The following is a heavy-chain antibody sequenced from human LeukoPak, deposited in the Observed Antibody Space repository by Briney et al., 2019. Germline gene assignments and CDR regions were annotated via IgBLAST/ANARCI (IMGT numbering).Heavy chain of an antibody. J-gene: IGHJ4*02. D-gene: IGHD1-26*01. CDR1: GDSVSTNSAA. CDR2: TYYRSKWYN. Sequence: SQTLSLTCAISGDSVSTNSAAWNWIRQSPSRGLEWLGRTYYRSKWYNDYAVSVKSRLTINADTPKNHFSLQLSSVTPEDTAVYYCARATERYFDYWGQGTLVTVSS. CDR3: ARATERYFDY. V-gene: IGHV6-1*01.